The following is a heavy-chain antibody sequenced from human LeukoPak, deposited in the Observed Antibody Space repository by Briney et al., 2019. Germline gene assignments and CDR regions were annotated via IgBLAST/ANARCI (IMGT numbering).Heavy chain of an antibody. J-gene: IGHJ3*02. D-gene: IGHD2-2*02. V-gene: IGHV3-74*01. CDR3: ARANPVLYVDI. CDR2: INTDGSST. Sequence: LAGGSLRLSCAASGFTFSSYWMHWVRHAPGKGLVWVSRINTDGSSTSYADSVKGRFTISRDNAKNTLYLQMNSLRAEDTAVYYCARANPVLYVDIWGQGTMVTVSS. CDR1: GFTFSSYW.